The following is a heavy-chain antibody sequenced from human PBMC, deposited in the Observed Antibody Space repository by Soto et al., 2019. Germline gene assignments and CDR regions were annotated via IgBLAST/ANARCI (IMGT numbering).Heavy chain of an antibody. CDR3: ASTAPYGDYGY. Sequence: RLSRTCTVSGGSISSGDYYLSWIRQPPGKGLEWIGYINYSGSTYYNPSLKSRFTISVDTSKNEFSLKLSSVTAEDTAVYYCASTAPYGDYGYWGQGTLVTVSP. J-gene: IGHJ4*02. CDR1: GGSISSGDYY. CDR2: INYSGST. V-gene: IGHV4-30-4*01. D-gene: IGHD4-17*01.